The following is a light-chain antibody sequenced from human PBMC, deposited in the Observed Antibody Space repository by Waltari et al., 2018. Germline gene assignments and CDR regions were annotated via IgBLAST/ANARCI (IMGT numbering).Light chain of an antibody. CDR3: SSYTSSSTLL. CDR1: SSDVGGYNY. Sequence: QSALTQPASVSGSPGQSITISCTGTSSDVGGYNYVSWYQQHPGNAPKLIIYDVSKPPSGVSNRFSGSKSGNAASLTISGLQAEDEADFYCSSYTSSSTLLFGGGTKLTVL. J-gene: IGLJ3*02. CDR2: DVS. V-gene: IGLV2-14*01.